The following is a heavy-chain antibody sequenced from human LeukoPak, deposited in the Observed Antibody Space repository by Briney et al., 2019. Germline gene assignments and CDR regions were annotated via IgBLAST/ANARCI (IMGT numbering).Heavy chain of an antibody. CDR1: EFTVSVNY. CDR3: ARGSGYLETFDY. J-gene: IGHJ4*02. Sequence: PGGSLRLSCAASEFTVSVNYMSWVRQAPGKGLEWVSFIYSGGSTYYADSVKGRFTISRDNSRNTLYLQMNSLRAEDTAVYYCARGSGYLETFDYWGQGTLVTVSS. CDR2: IYSGGST. V-gene: IGHV3-53*05. D-gene: IGHD3-22*01.